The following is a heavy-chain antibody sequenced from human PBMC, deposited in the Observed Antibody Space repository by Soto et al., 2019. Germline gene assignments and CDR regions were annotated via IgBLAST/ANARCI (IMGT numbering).Heavy chain of an antibody. CDR2: INHSGST. CDR1: GGSFSVYY. CDR3: ARAYYDFWSGPCYFDY. V-gene: IGHV4-34*01. J-gene: IGHJ4*02. Sequence: PSETVPLTRAVYGGSFSVYYWSWIRQPPGKGLEWIGEINHSGSTNYNPSLKSRVTISVDTSKNQFSLKLSSVTAADTAVYYCARAYYDFWSGPCYFDYWGQGTLVTVS. D-gene: IGHD3-3*01.